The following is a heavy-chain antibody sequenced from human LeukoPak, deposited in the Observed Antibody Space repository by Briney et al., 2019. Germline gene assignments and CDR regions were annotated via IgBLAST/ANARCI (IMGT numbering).Heavy chain of an antibody. J-gene: IGHJ6*03. CDR3: ARFQRGTIFGVVTENYYYYYMDV. CDR2: INKSGTT. Sequence: SETLSLTCAVYGGSFSGNYWTWIRQPPGKGLEWIGEINKSGTTNYNPSLKSRVTMSVDTSKNQFSLKLSSVTAADTAVYYCARFQRGTIFGVVTENYYYYYMDVWGKGTTVTVYS. V-gene: IGHV4-34*01. D-gene: IGHD3-3*01. CDR1: GGSFSGNY.